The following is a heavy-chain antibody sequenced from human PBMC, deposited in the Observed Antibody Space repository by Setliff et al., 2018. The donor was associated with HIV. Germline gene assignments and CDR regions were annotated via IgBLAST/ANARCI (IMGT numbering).Heavy chain of an antibody. V-gene: IGHV3-7*03. D-gene: IGHD1-1*01. CDR1: GFMFSNYW. CDR3: ARDWNGDGRSIDS. J-gene: IGHJ5*01. CDR2: IDKDGIVK. Sequence: GGSLRLSCTGSGFMFSNYWMSWVRQAPGKGLEWVASIDKDGIVKYFVDSVKGRFTISRDNAENSLYLQMNSLRAGDTAVYYCARDWNGDGRSIDSWGQGTLVTVSS.